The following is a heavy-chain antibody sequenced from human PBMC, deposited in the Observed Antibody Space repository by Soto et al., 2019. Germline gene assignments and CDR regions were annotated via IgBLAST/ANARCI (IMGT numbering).Heavy chain of an antibody. J-gene: IGHJ6*02. CDR2: IRSKAYGGTT. CDR1: GFTFGDYA. Sequence: GGSLRLSCTASGFTFGDYAMSWVRQAPGKGLEWVGFIRSKAYGGTTEYAASVKGRFTISRDDSKSIAYLQMNSLKTEDTAVYYCTREDLVRGVHGQMESFYYYYGMDVWGQGTTVTVSS. CDR3: TREDLVRGVHGQMESFYYYYGMDV. D-gene: IGHD3-10*01. V-gene: IGHV3-49*04.